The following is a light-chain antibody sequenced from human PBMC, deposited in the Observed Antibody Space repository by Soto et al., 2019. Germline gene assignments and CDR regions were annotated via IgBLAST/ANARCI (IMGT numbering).Light chain of an antibody. CDR3: HHYGSSRT. CDR2: RAS. Sequence: EIVMTQSPGTLSLSPGERATLSCRASQSISNTYLAWYQQKPGQAPRLLIYRASSRAAGIPDRFSASGSGTDFTLTITRLEPEDFAVYYCHHYGSSRTFGQGTKVDIK. V-gene: IGKV3-20*01. CDR1: QSISNTY. J-gene: IGKJ1*01.